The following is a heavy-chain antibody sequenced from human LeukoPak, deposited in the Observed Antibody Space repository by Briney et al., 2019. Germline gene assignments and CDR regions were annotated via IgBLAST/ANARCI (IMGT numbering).Heavy chain of an antibody. Sequence: SETLSLTCTVSGGSISSSSYYWGWIRQPPGKGLEWIGSIYYSGSTYYNPSLKSRVTISVDTSKNQFSLKLSSVTAADTAVYYCARDGPRDYYDSSGYSYYFDYWGQGTLVTVSS. V-gene: IGHV4-39*07. CDR1: GGSISSSSYY. CDR3: ARDGPRDYYDSSGYSYYFDY. CDR2: IYYSGST. D-gene: IGHD3-22*01. J-gene: IGHJ4*02.